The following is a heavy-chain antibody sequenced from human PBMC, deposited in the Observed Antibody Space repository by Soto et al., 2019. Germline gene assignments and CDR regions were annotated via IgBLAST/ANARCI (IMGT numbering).Heavy chain of an antibody. Sequence: GGSLRLSCAGSGFSTSSKAMTWLRQAPGKGLEWVSSFSGNGVNTYYGDSVKGRFTISRDNSKNTLYLHMTSLRVEDTAVYYCAKGPIVGANYNYYDMDVWGQGTTVTVSS. D-gene: IGHD1-26*01. J-gene: IGHJ6*02. CDR2: FSGNGVNT. V-gene: IGHV3-23*01. CDR1: GFSTSSKA. CDR3: AKGPIVGANYNYYDMDV.